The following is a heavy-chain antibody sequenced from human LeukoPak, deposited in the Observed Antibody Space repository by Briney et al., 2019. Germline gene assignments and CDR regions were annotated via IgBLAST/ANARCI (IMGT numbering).Heavy chain of an antibody. J-gene: IGHJ4*02. Sequence: PGGSLRLSCAASGFTFSSYEMNWVRQAPGKGLEWVSYISSSGSTIYYADSVKGRFTISRDNAKNSLYLQMNSLRAEDTAVYYCARDCAAVAGTCLDYWGQGTLVTVSS. CDR2: ISSSGSTI. CDR1: GFTFSSYE. D-gene: IGHD6-19*01. V-gene: IGHV3-48*03. CDR3: ARDCAAVAGTCLDY.